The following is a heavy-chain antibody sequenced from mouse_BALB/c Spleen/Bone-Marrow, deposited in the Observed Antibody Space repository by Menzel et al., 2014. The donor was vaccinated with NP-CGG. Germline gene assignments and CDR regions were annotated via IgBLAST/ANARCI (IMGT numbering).Heavy chain of an antibody. V-gene: IGHV1-20*02. CDR1: GYSFTGYF. CDR2: INPYNGDT. D-gene: IGHD2-10*02. J-gene: IGHJ2*01. CDR3: ARYGNYPYFEY. Sequence: VQLQQSGPELVKPGASVKISCKASGYSFTGYFMNWVMQSHGKSLEWIGRINPYNGDTFYNQKFKGKATLTVDKSSSTAHMELRSLASEDSAVYYCARYGNYPYFEYWGQGITLTVSS.